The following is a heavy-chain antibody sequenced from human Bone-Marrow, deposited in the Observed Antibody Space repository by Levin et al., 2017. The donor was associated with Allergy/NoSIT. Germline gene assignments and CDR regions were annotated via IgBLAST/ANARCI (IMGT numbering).Heavy chain of an antibody. CDR3: AANYYDTSGLDY. J-gene: IGHJ4*02. V-gene: IGHV3-48*03. CDR1: GFTFRSYE. D-gene: IGHD3-22*01. CDR2: TSAAGSLQ. Sequence: PAGGSLRLSCAASGFTFRSYEVNWVRQAPGKGLEWISYMTTSAAGSLQYYADSVKGRFTISRDDAQSSVFLHMSSLRVDDTAVYFCAANYYDTSGLDYWGPGTLVTVSS.